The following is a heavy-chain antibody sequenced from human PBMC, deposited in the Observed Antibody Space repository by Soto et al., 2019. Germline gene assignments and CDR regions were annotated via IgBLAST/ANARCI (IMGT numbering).Heavy chain of an antibody. J-gene: IGHJ4*02. CDR2: ISYDGSNK. CDR3: ARSTVYYDPTDY. D-gene: IGHD3-22*01. CDR1: GFTFSSYA. Sequence: PGWSLRLSCAASGFTFSSYAMHWVRQAPGKGLEWVAVISYDGSNKYYADSVKGRFTISRDNSKNTLYLQMNSLRAEDTAVYYCARSTVYYDPTDYWGQGTLVTVSS. V-gene: IGHV3-30-3*01.